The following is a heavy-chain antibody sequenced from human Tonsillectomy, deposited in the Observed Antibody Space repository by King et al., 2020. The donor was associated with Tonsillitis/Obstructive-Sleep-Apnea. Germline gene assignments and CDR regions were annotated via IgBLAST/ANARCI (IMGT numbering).Heavy chain of an antibody. J-gene: IGHJ4*02. CDR2: IYPGDSDT. CDR3: ARRLHYSDSSGYPYYFDY. V-gene: IGHV5-51*01. Sequence: QLVQSGAEVKKPGESLKISCKGSGYSFASYWIGWVRQMPGKGLEWMGIIYPGDSDTRYSPSFQGQVTISADKSITTAYLQWSSLKASDTAMYYCARRLHYSDSSGYPYYFDYWGQGTLVTVSS. D-gene: IGHD3-22*01. CDR1: GYSFASYW.